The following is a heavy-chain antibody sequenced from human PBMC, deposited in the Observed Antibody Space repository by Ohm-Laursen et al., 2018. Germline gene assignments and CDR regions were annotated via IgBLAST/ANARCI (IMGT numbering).Heavy chain of an antibody. V-gene: IGHV3-23*01. CDR2: ISGSGGST. D-gene: IGHD6-13*01. J-gene: IGHJ4*02. CDR1: GFTFSSYA. CDR3: AKDLMLARSYSSSWDGY. Sequence: GSLRLSCTASGFTFSSYAMSWVRQAPGKGLEWVSAISGSGGSTYYADSVKGRFTISRDNSKNTLYLQMNSLRAEDTAVYYCAKDLMLARSYSSSWDGYWGQGTLVTVSS.